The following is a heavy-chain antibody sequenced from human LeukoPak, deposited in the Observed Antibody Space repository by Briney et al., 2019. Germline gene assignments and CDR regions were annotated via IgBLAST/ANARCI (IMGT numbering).Heavy chain of an antibody. V-gene: IGHV3-74*01. CDR1: GFIFSSYW. D-gene: IGHD6-19*01. Sequence: GGSLRLSCAASGFIFSSYWMHWVRHAPGKGLAWVSRINTDGSSTSYADSVKGRFTISRDNAKNTLYLQMNSLRAEDTAVYYCARDLLAVAATGIGFDDWGQGTLVTVSS. CDR2: INTDGSST. CDR3: ARDLLAVAATGIGFDD. J-gene: IGHJ4*02.